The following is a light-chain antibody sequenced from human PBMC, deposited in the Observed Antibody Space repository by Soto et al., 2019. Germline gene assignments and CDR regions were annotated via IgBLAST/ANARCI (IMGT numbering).Light chain of an antibody. CDR2: DAS. V-gene: IGKV1-5*01. Sequence: DIQMTQSPSTLSASVGDRVTITCRASQSISSWLAWYQQKPGKAPKLLIYDASSLESGVPSRFSGSGSETEFTLTISSLQPDDFATYYCQQYNSYSGFGGGTKVEIK. CDR3: QQYNSYSG. CDR1: QSISSW. J-gene: IGKJ4*01.